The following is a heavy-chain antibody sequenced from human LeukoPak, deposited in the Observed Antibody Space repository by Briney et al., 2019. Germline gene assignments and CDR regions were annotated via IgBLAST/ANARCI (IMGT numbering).Heavy chain of an antibody. Sequence: ASVTVSCKASGGTFSSYAISWVRQAPGQGLEWMGRIIPILGIANYAQKYQGRVTITADKSTSTAYMELSSLRSEDTAVYYCARRFSSSWYEDYWGQGTLVTVSS. CDR1: GGTFSSYA. CDR3: ARRFSSSWYEDY. J-gene: IGHJ4*02. D-gene: IGHD6-13*01. CDR2: IIPILGIA. V-gene: IGHV1-69*04.